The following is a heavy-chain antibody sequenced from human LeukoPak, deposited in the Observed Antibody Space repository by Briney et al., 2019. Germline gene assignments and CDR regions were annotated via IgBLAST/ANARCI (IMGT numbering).Heavy chain of an antibody. Sequence: SETLSLTYTVSGGSISSYYRGGIRQPPGRGLEWIGTIHYSGSTYYKASLKSRVTISIDTSKKQFSLTLSSVTAADTAVYYCARIRSYYDSGYYPYYIDYWGQGILVTVSS. CDR2: IHYSGST. CDR3: ARIRSYYDSGYYPYYIDY. V-gene: IGHV4-39*07. CDR1: GGSISSYY. J-gene: IGHJ4*02. D-gene: IGHD3-22*01.